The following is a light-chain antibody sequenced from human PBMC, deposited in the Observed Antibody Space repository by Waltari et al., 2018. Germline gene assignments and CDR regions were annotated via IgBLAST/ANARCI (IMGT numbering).Light chain of an antibody. J-gene: IGLJ3*02. CDR1: SGHSSNV. CDR2: VNSDGSH. Sequence: QLVLTQSPSASASLGASVKLTCTLSSGHSSNVIAWLQQQPGKGPRYLMKVNSDGSHNKGDGIPDRFSGSSSGAERYLTISSLQSEDEADYYCQTGGHGTWVFGGGTKLTVL. CDR3: QTGGHGTWV. V-gene: IGLV4-69*01.